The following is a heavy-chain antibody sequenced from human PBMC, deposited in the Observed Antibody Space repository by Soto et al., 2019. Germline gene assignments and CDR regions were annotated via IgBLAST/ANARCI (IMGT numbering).Heavy chain of an antibody. J-gene: IGHJ3*02. CDR2: ISYDGSNK. V-gene: IGHV3-30*04. D-gene: IGHD3-16*01. CDR1: GFSFSNYA. CDR3: ATVRGYGQDFDAFDM. Sequence: QVQLVESGGGVVQPGRSLRLSCAASGFSFSNYAMHWVRQAPGKGLEWVAVISYDGSNKYYADSVKGRFTISRDNSKNTLYLQLNNLRTEDTAVYYCATVRGYGQDFDAFDMWGQGTMVTVSS.